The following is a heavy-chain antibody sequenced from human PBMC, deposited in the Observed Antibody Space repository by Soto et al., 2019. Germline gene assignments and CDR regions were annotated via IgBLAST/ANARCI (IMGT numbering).Heavy chain of an antibody. CDR2: MNPNSGNT. CDR3: ALGFKYGDLSWWFGP. Sequence: QVQLVQSGAEVKKPGASVKVSCKASGYTFTSYDINWVRQATGQGLEYLGWMNPNSGNTGYVQKFQGRVTMTRDTSISTAYRVLSSLRSEDASVYYCALGFKYGDLSWWFGPWGPGALGSVS. CDR1: GYTFTSYD. J-gene: IGHJ5*02. V-gene: IGHV1-8*01. D-gene: IGHD4-17*01.